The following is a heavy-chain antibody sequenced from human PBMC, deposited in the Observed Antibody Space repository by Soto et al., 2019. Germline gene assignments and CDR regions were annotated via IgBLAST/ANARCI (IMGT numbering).Heavy chain of an antibody. CDR3: AQIRHSYGGIGM. CDR2: VGGSGERT. Sequence: EEQLLESGGGLAQPGGSLRLSCAASGFIFSRYSMTWVRQAPGKGPEWVSTVGGSGERTYYADSVKGRFTISRDNSKSTLDLQMNSLRAEDTAVYYCAQIRHSYGGIGMWGQGTLVTVSS. CDR1: GFIFSRYS. V-gene: IGHV3-23*01. D-gene: IGHD5-18*01. J-gene: IGHJ4*02.